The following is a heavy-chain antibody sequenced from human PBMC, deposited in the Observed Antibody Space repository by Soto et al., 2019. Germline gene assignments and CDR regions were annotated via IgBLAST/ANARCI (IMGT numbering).Heavy chain of an antibody. V-gene: IGHV3-23*01. CDR3: AKDGGDYYDSSGYYYPFDY. J-gene: IGHJ4*02. Sequence: GGSLRLSCAASGFTFSSYAMSWVRQAPGKGLEWVSAISGSGGSTYYADSVKGRFTISRDNSKNTLYLQMNSLRAEDTAVYYCAKDGGDYYDSSGYYYPFDYWGQGTLVTVSS. CDR1: GFTFSSYA. CDR2: ISGSGGST. D-gene: IGHD3-22*01.